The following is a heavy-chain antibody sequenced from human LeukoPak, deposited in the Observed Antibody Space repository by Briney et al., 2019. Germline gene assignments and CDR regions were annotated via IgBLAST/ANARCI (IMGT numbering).Heavy chain of an antibody. D-gene: IGHD5-12*01. CDR1: GGSISSSY. J-gene: IGHJ4*02. Sequence: PSETLSLTCTVSGGSISSSYWSWIRQPPGKGLEWIGYIYDSGTTKYNPSLKSRVTISADTSKNQFSLKLTSVTAADTAVYYCANSRSGYAPFGYWGQGTLVTVSS. CDR3: ANSRSGYAPFGY. CDR2: IYDSGTT. V-gene: IGHV4-59*01.